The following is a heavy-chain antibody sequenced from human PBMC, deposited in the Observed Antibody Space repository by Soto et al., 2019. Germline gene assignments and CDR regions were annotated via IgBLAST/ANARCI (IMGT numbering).Heavy chain of an antibody. D-gene: IGHD3-16*01. Sequence: PGGSLRLSCGGYGFTFSKYAIHWVRQAPGKGLEWVAVVSYDGRNKYYADSVKGRFSISGDNSKNMLFLEMNSLKTEDTAVYYCARDGGGSSFFDCWGQGDLVTVSS. V-gene: IGHV3-30*04. CDR3: ARDGGGSSFFDC. CDR2: VSYDGRNK. J-gene: IGHJ4*02. CDR1: GFTFSKYA.